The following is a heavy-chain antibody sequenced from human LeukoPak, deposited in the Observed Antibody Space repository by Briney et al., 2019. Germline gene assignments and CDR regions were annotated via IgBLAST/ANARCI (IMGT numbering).Heavy chain of an antibody. CDR2: IDPSDSYT. J-gene: IGHJ3*02. D-gene: IGHD2-8*01. CDR1: GCRFTSYW. Sequence: GESLRISCKGSGCRFTSYWISWVRPMPGKGLEWMGRIDPSDSYTNYSPSFQGHLTISADKSISTAYLQWSSLKASDTAMYYCARHQLLGPCFKGVCSDAFDIWGQGTMVTVSS. V-gene: IGHV5-10-1*01. CDR3: ARHQLLGPCFKGVCSDAFDI.